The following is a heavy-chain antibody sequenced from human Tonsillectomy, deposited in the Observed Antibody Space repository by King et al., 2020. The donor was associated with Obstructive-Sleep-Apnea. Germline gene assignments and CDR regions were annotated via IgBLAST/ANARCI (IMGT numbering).Heavy chain of an antibody. CDR1: GYTLSELS. J-gene: IGHJ3*02. D-gene: IGHD2-15*01. V-gene: IGHV1-24*01. CDR3: ATTPPLVVVVVATPSNAFDI. Sequence: VQLVESGAEVKKPGASVKVSCKVSGYTLSELSMHWVRQAPGKGLEWMGGFDPEDGETIYAQKFQGRVTMTEDTSTGTAYMELSSLKSEDTAVYYCATTPPLVVVVVATPSNAFDIWGRGTMATVSS. CDR2: FDPEDGET.